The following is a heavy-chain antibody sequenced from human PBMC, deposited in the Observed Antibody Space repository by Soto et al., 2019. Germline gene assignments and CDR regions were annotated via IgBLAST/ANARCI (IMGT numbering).Heavy chain of an antibody. CDR1: GGTFSSYA. V-gene: IGHV1-69*06. Sequence: SVKVSCKASGGTFSSYAISWVRQAPGQGLEWMGGIIPIFGTANYAQKFQGRVTITADKSTSTAYMELSSLRSEDTAVYYCASSATRFSPSYYGMDVRGQGTTVTVSS. CDR2: IIPIFGTA. J-gene: IGHJ6*02. CDR3: ASSATRFSPSYYGMDV. D-gene: IGHD6-6*01.